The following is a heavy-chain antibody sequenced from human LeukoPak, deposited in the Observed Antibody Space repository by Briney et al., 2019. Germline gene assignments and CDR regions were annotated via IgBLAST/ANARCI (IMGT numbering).Heavy chain of an antibody. D-gene: IGHD6-19*01. V-gene: IGHV3-23*01. CDR3: AKDKERAVASNGGDY. Sequence: HPGGPLRLSCAASGFTFSSYAMSWVRQAPGKGLEWVSAISGSGGSTYYADSVKGRFTISRDNSKNTLYLQMNSLRAEDTAVYYCAKDKERAVASNGGDYWGQGTLVTVSS. CDR2: ISGSGGST. J-gene: IGHJ4*02. CDR1: GFTFSSYA.